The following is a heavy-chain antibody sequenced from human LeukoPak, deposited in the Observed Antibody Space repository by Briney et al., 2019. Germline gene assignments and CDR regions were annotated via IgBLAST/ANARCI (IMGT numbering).Heavy chain of an antibody. Sequence: ASVKVSCKASGGTFSSNAFSWVRQAPGQGLEWMGWISAYNGNTSYAQKLQGRVTMTTDTSTSTAYMELRSLRSDDTAVYYCARMIVADAFFDYWGQGTLVTVSS. D-gene: IGHD3-22*01. CDR2: ISAYNGNT. CDR1: GGTFSSNA. J-gene: IGHJ4*02. CDR3: ARMIVADAFFDY. V-gene: IGHV1-18*01.